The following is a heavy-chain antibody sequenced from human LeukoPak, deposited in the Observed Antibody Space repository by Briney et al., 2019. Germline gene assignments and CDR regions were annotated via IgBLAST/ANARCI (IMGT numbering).Heavy chain of an antibody. CDR3: ARDEPTPKCNGFDP. CDR2: IKQDGSEK. J-gene: IGHJ5*02. D-gene: IGHD5/OR15-5a*01. Sequence: GGSLRLSCAASGFTFSSYLMSWVRQAPGKGLEWVANIKQDGSEKYYVDSVKGRFTISRDNAKNSLYLQMTSMRAEDTAVYYCARDEPTPKCNGFDPWGQGTLVTVSS. CDR1: GFTFSSYL. V-gene: IGHV3-7*01.